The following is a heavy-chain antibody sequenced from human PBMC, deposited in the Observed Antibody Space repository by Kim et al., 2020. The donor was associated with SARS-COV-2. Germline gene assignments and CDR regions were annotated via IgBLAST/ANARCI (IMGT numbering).Heavy chain of an antibody. V-gene: IGHV3-23*01. CDR1: GLTFRNFA. CDR2: ISGSGESI. Sequence: GGSLRLSCAVSGLTFRNFAMSWVRQAPGRGLQWVSFISGSGESISYADSVRGRFTISRDNSKNTLYLQMNSLRAEDTAIYYCAREYNYDFHYDYWGLGTLVTVSS. J-gene: IGHJ4*02. D-gene: IGHD3-16*01. CDR3: AREYNYDFHYDY.